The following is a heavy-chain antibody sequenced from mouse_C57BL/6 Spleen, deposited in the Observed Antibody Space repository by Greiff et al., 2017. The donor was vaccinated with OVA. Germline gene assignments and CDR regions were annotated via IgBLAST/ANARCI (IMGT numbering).Heavy chain of an antibody. CDR2: IDPSDSYT. CDR1: GYTFTSYW. Sequence: QVQLQQPGAELVKPGASVKLSCKASGYTFTSYWMQWVKQRPGQGLEWIGEIDPSDSYTNYNQKFKGKATLTVDTSSSTAYMPLSSLTAEDSAGYYGARGGDFRWTTGGGAMDYWGQGTSVTVSS. D-gene: IGHD1-1*01. V-gene: IGHV1-50*01. J-gene: IGHJ4*01. CDR3: ARGGDFRWTTGGGAMDY.